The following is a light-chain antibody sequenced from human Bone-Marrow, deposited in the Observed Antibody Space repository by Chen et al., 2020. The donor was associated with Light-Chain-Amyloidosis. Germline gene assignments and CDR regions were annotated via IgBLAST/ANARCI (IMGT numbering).Light chain of an antibody. J-gene: IGLJ2*01. CDR3: SAWADSLSAVV. V-gene: IGLV1-47*01. CDR2: RNN. Sequence: QSVLTQPPSASGTPGQRVTISCSGTSSNIGSNYIDWYQQFPGTAPKLLIDRNNQRPSGVTDRFSASKSGTSASLTISGLRPEDEADYYCSAWADSLSAVVFGGGTKLTVL. CDR1: SSNIGSNY.